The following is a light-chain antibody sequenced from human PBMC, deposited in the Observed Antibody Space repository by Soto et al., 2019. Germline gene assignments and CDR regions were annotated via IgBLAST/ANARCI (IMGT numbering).Light chain of an antibody. CDR3: SSYAGSNWWV. CDR2: EVS. V-gene: IGLV2-8*01. Sequence: QSALTQPPSASGSPGQSVTISCTGTSSDVGGYNYVSWYQQHPGKAPKLMIYEVSKRPSGVPDRFSGSKSGNTASLTVSGLLAEDEADYYCSSYAGSNWWVFGTGTKLTVL. J-gene: IGLJ1*01. CDR1: SSDVGGYNY.